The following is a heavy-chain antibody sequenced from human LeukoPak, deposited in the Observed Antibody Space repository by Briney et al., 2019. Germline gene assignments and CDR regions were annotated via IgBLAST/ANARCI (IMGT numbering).Heavy chain of an antibody. J-gene: IGHJ5*01. CDR1: GGSFSSYY. V-gene: IGHV4-34*01. Sequence: SETLSLTCAVYGGSFSSYYWSWVRQSPGKGLEWIWEITHSRSTNYNPSLKSRVTISLDTSKSQFSLKLTSVTAADTAVYYCARVTRFTQFGELWFDSWGQGTLLTVSS. D-gene: IGHD3-10*01. CDR3: ARVTRFTQFGELWFDS. CDR2: ITHSRST.